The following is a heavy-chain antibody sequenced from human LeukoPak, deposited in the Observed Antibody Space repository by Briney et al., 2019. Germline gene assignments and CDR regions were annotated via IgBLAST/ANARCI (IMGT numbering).Heavy chain of an antibody. Sequence: GGSLRLSCAASGFTFSSYSMNWVRQAPGKGLEWVSFINSSSSYIFYADSVKGRFTISRDNSKNTLYLQMNSLRAEDTAVYYCARCAVYGGSSWYYFDYWGQGTLVTVSS. CDR1: GFTFSSYS. D-gene: IGHD6-13*01. J-gene: IGHJ4*02. CDR3: ARCAVYGGSSWYYFDY. V-gene: IGHV3-21*01. CDR2: INSSSSYI.